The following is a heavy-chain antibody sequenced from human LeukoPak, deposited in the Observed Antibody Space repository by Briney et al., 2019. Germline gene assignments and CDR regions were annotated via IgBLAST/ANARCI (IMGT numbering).Heavy chain of an antibody. V-gene: IGHV1-2*02. CDR3: ARGGVATMGNYYYYYMDV. D-gene: IGHD5-12*01. J-gene: IGHJ6*03. CDR2: INPNSGGT. Sequence: ASVKVSCKASGYIFSDYTMHWVRQAPGQGLEWMGWINPNSGGTNYAQKFQGRVTMTRDTSISTAYMELSRLRSDDTAVYYCARGGVATMGNYYYYYMDVWGKGTTVTISS. CDR1: GYIFSDYT.